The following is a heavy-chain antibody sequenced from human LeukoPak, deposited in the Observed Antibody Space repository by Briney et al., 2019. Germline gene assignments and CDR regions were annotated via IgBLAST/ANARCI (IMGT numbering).Heavy chain of an antibody. D-gene: IGHD6-19*01. CDR2: IYYSGST. J-gene: IGHJ6*02. CDR3: ARVTVAGYYYYGMDV. V-gene: IGHV4-59*01. CDR1: GGSISSYY. Sequence: SETLSLTCTVSGGSISSYYWSWIRQPPGKGLEWIGYIYYSGSTNYNPSLKSRVTISVDTSKNQFSLKLSSVTAADTAVYYCARVTVAGYYYYGMDVWGQGTTVTVSS.